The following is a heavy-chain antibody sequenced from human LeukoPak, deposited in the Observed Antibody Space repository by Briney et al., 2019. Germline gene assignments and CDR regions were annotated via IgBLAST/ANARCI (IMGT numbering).Heavy chain of an antibody. CDR2: ISAYNGNT. Sequence: ASVKVSCKASGYTFTSYGISWVRQAPGQGLEWMGWISAYNGNTNYAQKLQGRVTMTTDTSTSTAYMELRSLRSDNTAVYYCARDMITFGGALFDYWGQGTLVTVSS. D-gene: IGHD3-16*01. V-gene: IGHV1-18*01. CDR1: GYTFTSYG. J-gene: IGHJ4*02. CDR3: ARDMITFGGALFDY.